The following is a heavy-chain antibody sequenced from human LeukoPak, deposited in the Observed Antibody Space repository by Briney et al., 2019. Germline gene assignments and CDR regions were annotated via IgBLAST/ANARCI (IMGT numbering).Heavy chain of an antibody. Sequence: PGGSLRLSCAASGFTFGSYWMSWVRQAPGKGLEWVANIKQDGSEKYYVDSVKGRFTISRDNAKNSLYLQMNSLRAEDTAVYYCARGGRRGYYFDYWGQGTLVTVSS. CDR3: ARGGRRGYYFDY. J-gene: IGHJ4*02. CDR1: GFTFGSYW. D-gene: IGHD4-17*01. CDR2: IKQDGSEK. V-gene: IGHV3-7*01.